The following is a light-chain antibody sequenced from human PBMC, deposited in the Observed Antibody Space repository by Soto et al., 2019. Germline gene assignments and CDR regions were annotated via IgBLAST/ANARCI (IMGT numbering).Light chain of an antibody. CDR2: ATS. CDR1: EGVGTN. J-gene: IGKJ1*01. Sequence: EVVMTQSPATLSVSPGDSATLSCRASEGVGTNLAWYQQTPGQGPRLLIYATSTRATGIPARFSGSGSGTEFTLTISGLQSEDFAIYYCQQYNKGTPWTFGQGTKVEIK. CDR3: QQYNKGTPWT. V-gene: IGKV3-15*01.